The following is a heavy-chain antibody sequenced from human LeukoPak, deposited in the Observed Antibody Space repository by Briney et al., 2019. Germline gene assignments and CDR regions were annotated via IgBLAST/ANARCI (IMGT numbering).Heavy chain of an antibody. V-gene: IGHV4-61*02. CDR1: GGSITSGSYY. Sequence: SQTLFLTCSVSGGSITSGSYYWSWIRQPAGKGLEWIGRIYTSGSTNYNPSLKSRVTISVDTSKNQFSLKLSSVTAADTAVYFCASPRGDDSGGYYTWYFHHWGQGILVTVSS. CDR2: IYTSGST. J-gene: IGHJ1*01. CDR3: ASPRGDDSGGYYTWYFHH. D-gene: IGHD3-22*01.